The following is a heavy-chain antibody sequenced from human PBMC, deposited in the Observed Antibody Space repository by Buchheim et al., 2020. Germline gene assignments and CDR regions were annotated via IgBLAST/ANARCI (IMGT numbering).Heavy chain of an antibody. Sequence: QVQLVESGGGVVQPGRSLRLSCAASGFTFSSYAMHWVRQAPGKGLEWVAVISYDGSNKYYADSVKGRFTISRDNSKNTLYLQMNSLRAEDTGVYFCATVKILTYGVDVWGQGTT. CDR3: ATVKILTYGVDV. V-gene: IGHV3-30*04. J-gene: IGHJ6*02. D-gene: IGHD3-16*02. CDR1: GFTFSSYA. CDR2: ISYDGSNK.